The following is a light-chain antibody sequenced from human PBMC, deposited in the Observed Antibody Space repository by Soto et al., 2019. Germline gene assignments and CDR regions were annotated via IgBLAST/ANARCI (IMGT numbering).Light chain of an antibody. J-gene: IGLJ1*01. CDR2: DVS. CDR1: SSDVGSYNR. Sequence: QSALTQPPSVSGSPGQSVAISCSGTSSDVGSYNRVSWYQQPPGTAPKLMIYDVSNRPSGVPDRFSGSKSDNTASLTISGLQADDEADYYCSSFTTSSTYVFGTGTKVTVL. CDR3: SSFTTSSTYV. V-gene: IGLV2-18*02.